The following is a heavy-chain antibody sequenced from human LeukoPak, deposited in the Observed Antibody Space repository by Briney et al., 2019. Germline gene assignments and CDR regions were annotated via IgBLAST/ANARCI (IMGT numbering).Heavy chain of an antibody. J-gene: IGHJ4*02. CDR3: AKDRSCTNDVCHGDFDY. Sequence: GGSLRLSCAASGFTFSSYAMNWVRQAPGKGLEWVSGISNSGGSTYYADSVKGRFTISRDNSKNTLYLQMNSLRAEDTAVYYCAKDRSCTNDVCHGDFDYWGQGTLVTVSS. CDR1: GFTFSSYA. CDR2: ISNSGGST. D-gene: IGHD2-8*01. V-gene: IGHV3-23*01.